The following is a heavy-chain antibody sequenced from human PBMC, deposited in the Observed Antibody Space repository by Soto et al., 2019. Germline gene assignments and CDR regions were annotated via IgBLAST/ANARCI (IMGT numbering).Heavy chain of an antibody. J-gene: IGHJ4*02. Sequence: GGSLRLSCAASGFTFDDYAMHWVQQAPGKGLEWVSGISWNSGSIGYADSVKGRFTISRDNAKNSLYLQMNSLRAEDTALYYCAKSRGVRYFDWLLSYFDYWGQGTLVTVSS. CDR3: AKSRGVRYFDWLLSYFDY. D-gene: IGHD3-9*01. V-gene: IGHV3-9*01. CDR2: ISWNSGSI. CDR1: GFTFDDYA.